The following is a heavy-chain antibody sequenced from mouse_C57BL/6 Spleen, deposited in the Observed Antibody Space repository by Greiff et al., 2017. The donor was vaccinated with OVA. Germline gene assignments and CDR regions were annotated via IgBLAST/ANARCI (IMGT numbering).Heavy chain of an antibody. CDR1: GFTFSSYG. CDR2: ISSGGSYT. J-gene: IGHJ2*01. Sequence: EVQVVESGGDLVKPGGSLKLSCAASGFTFSSYGMSWVRQTPDKRLEWVATISSGGSYTYYPDSVKGRFTISRDNAKNTLYLQMSSLKSEDTAMYYCASLTGTSGNYFDYWGQGTTLTVSS. D-gene: IGHD4-1*01. V-gene: IGHV5-6*01. CDR3: ASLTGTSGNYFDY.